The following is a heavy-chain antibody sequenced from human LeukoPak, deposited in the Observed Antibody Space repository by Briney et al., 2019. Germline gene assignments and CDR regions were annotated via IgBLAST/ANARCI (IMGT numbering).Heavy chain of an antibody. CDR2: ISSGSSTI. V-gene: IGHV3-48*01. Sequence: GRSLRLSCAASGFTFTSYSMYWVRQAPGKGLEWVSYISSGSSTIFYADSVKGRFTISRDNAKNSLYLQMNSLRAEDTAVYYCARDRATEVDYWGQGTLVTVSS. D-gene: IGHD5-24*01. CDR1: GFTFTSYS. CDR3: ARDRATEVDY. J-gene: IGHJ4*02.